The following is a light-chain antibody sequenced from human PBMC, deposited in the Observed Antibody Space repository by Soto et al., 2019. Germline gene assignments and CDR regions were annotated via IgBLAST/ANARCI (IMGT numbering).Light chain of an antibody. CDR3: QSYDSSLSGWV. V-gene: IGLV1-40*01. J-gene: IGLJ3*02. CDR2: GNN. Sequence: QAVVTQPPSVSGAPGQRVTISCTGSSSNIGAGYDVHWYQQLPGTAPKLLIYGNNNRPSGVPDRFSGSKSGTSASLAITGLHAEDEADYYCQSYDSSLSGWVFGGGTKLTVL. CDR1: SSNIGAGYD.